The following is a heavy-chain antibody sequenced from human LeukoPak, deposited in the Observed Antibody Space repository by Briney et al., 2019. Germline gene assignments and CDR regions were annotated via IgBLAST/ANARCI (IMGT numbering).Heavy chain of an antibody. J-gene: IGHJ4*02. CDR3: TRGRNYDSSGYYLPFFDY. V-gene: IGHV3-49*03. CDR2: IRSKAYGGTT. CDR1: GFTFGDYA. Sequence: GGSLRLSCTASGFTFGDYAMSWFRQAPGKGLEWVGFIRSKAYGGTTEYAPSVKGRFTISRDDSKSIAYLQMNSLKTEDTAVYYCTRGRNYDSSGYYLPFFDYWGQGTLVTVSS. D-gene: IGHD3-22*01.